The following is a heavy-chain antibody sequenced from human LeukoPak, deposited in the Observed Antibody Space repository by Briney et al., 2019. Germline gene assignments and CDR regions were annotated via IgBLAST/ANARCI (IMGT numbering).Heavy chain of an antibody. CDR3: VSPRGFSYGYFDD. V-gene: IGHV4-39*01. CDR1: GGSISSSSAC. J-gene: IGHJ4*02. D-gene: IGHD5-18*01. CDR2: IYYSKNT. Sequence: KPSETLSLTCTVSGGSISSSSACWRWIRQPPRKGLEWIGSIYYSKNTYYNPSLKSRVTISADTSKNQFSLTLGSVSATDTAVYYCVSPRGFSYGYFDDWGQGTLVTVSS.